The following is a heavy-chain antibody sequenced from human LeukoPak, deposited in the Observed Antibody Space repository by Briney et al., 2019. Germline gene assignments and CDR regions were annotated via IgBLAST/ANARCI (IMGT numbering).Heavy chain of an antibody. Sequence: SVKVSCKASGGTFSSYAISWVRQAPGQGLEWMGGIIPIFGTANYAQKFQGRVTITADESTSTAYMELSSLRSEDTAVYYCARDAYCGGDCYLSVWFDPWGQGTLVTVSS. CDR1: GGTFSSYA. D-gene: IGHD2-21*02. J-gene: IGHJ5*02. V-gene: IGHV1-69*13. CDR3: ARDAYCGGDCYLSVWFDP. CDR2: IIPIFGTA.